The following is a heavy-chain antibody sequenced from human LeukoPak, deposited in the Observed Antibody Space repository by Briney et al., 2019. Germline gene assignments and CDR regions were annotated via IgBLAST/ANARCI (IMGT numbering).Heavy chain of an antibody. J-gene: IGHJ1*01. V-gene: IGHV3-30*03. D-gene: IGHD6-13*01. Sequence: PGGSLRLSCAGSGFTFSTYGMHWVRQAPGKGLGWVAVVSYDGSSIYYADSVKGRFTISRDNSKNTLYLQMNSLRAEDTAVYYCAAAAGISSSLWYFQHWGQGTLVTVSS. CDR2: VSYDGSSI. CDR1: GFTFSTYG. CDR3: AAAAGISSSLWYFQH.